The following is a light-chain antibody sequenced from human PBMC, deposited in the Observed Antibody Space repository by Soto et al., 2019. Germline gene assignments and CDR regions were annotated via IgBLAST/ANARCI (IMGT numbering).Light chain of an antibody. J-gene: IGKJ1*01. CDR1: HSISKR. V-gene: IGKV1-5*01. CDR3: QQYNSYDMWT. CDR2: GAS. Sequence: DIQMTQSPSTLSASVGDRVIITCRASHSISKRLAWYQQKPGKAPKLLIYGASSLESGVPSRFSGSGSGTEFTLTISSLQPDDFATYYCQQYNSYDMWTFGQGTKVDIK.